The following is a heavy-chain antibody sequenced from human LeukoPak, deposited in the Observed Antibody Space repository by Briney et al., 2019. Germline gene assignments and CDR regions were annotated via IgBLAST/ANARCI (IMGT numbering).Heavy chain of an antibody. CDR1: GFTFSSYS. D-gene: IGHD6-13*01. J-gene: IGHJ4*02. CDR2: ISSSSSTI. CDR3: ARDFITGIAAAGPTFDY. V-gene: IGHV3-48*02. Sequence: GGSLRLSCAASGFTFSSYSMNWVRQAPGKGLEWVSYISSSSSTIYYADSVKGRFTISRDNAKNSLYLQMNSLRDEDTAVYYCARDFITGIAAAGPTFDYWGQGTLVTVSS.